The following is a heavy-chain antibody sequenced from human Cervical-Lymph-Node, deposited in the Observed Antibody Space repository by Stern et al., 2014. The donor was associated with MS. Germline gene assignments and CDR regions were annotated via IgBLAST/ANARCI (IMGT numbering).Heavy chain of an antibody. D-gene: IGHD6-19*01. V-gene: IGHV1-2*06. CDR1: GYTFTGYY. CDR2: INPNSGGT. CDR3: ARWHPIAVADFDY. Sequence: VQLVQSGAEVKKPGASVKVSCKASGYTFTGYYMHWVRQAPGQGLEWMRRINPNSGGTNYAQKFQGRVTMTRDTSISTAYMELSRLRSDDTAVYYCARWHPIAVADFDYWGQGTLVTVSS. J-gene: IGHJ4*02.